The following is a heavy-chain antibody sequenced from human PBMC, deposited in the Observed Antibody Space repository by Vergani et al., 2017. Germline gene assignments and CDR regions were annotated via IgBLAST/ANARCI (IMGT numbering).Heavy chain of an antibody. V-gene: IGHV3-33*01. CDR1: GFTFSSHG. CDR3: ARWGNEKRLDS. J-gene: IGHJ5*01. CDR2: IWYDGSNK. D-gene: IGHD1-1*01. Sequence: QVQLVESEGGVVQPGRSLTLSCVASGFTFSSHGMHWVRQAPGKGLEWVAVIWYDGSNKYYGDSVKGRFTISRDNSKNTLYLKMNSLRVEHTPVYYCARWGNEKRLDSWGQGTLVTVSS.